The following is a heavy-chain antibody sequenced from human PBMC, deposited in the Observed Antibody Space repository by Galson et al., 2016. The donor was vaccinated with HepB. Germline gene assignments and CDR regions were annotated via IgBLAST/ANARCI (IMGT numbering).Heavy chain of an antibody. CDR3: AGADYYDSSGSDHYYYLGV. CDR2: YYYSGST. Sequence: ETPFPHCPISGGPIRSYHWTLIRQPPRKGPEWIGHYYYSGSTKHNPSLKSRVTISLDPSKKQFSLNLRSLTAADTGVYYCAGADYYDSSGSDHYYYLGVWGKGTRVTVSS. V-gene: IGHV4-59*01. D-gene: IGHD3-22*01. J-gene: IGHJ6*03. CDR1: GGPIRSYH.